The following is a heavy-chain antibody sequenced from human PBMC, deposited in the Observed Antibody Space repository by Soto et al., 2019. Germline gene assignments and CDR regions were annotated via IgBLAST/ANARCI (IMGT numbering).Heavy chain of an antibody. J-gene: IGHJ5*02. D-gene: IGHD2-2*02. CDR1: GGSISSYY. V-gene: IGHV4-4*07. CDR3: AREDIVVVPADIQPRFDP. Sequence: PSETLSLTCTVSGGSISSYYWSWIRQPAGKGLEWIGRIYTSGSTNYNPSLKSRVTMSVDTSKNQFSLKLSSVTAADTAVYYCAREDIVVVPADIQPRFDPWGQGTLVTVSS. CDR2: IYTSGST.